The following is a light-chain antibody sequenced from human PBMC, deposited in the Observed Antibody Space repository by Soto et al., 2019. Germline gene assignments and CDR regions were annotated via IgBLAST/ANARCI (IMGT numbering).Light chain of an antibody. J-gene: IGKJ2*01. CDR2: DAS. V-gene: IGKV1-5*01. CDR1: QSIRSW. CDR3: QQYNSYLYT. Sequence: DIEMTQSPSTLSASVGDRVTITCRASQSIRSWLAWYQQKPGKAPKLLTYDASSLESGVPSRFSGSGSGTEFTLTISSLQPDDFAAYYCQQYNSYLYTFGQGTKVDIK.